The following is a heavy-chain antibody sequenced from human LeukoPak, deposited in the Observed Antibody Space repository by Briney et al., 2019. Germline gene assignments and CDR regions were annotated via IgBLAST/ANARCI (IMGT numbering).Heavy chain of an antibody. CDR3: AKRTYYDFWSGYYDY. D-gene: IGHD3-3*01. Sequence: GGSLRLSCAASGFTFSSYAMSWVRQAPGKGLEWVSAISGSGGSTYYADSVKGRFTISRDSSKNTLYLQMNSLRAEDTAVYYCAKRTYYDFWSGYYDYWGQGTLVTVSS. CDR1: GFTFSSYA. V-gene: IGHV3-23*01. CDR2: ISGSGGST. J-gene: IGHJ4*02.